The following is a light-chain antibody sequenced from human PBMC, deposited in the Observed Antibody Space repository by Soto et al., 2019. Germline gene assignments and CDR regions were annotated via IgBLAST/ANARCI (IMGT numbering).Light chain of an antibody. CDR3: QQYNSYPLT. Sequence: DIQMTQSPSTLSASVGDRVTIPCRASQTISSWLAWYQQKPGKAPKLLIFDASRLESGVPSRFSGSGSGTEFTLTISSLQPDDFATYYCQQYNSYPLTFGGGTKVDIK. V-gene: IGKV1-5*01. CDR1: QTISSW. J-gene: IGKJ4*01. CDR2: DAS.